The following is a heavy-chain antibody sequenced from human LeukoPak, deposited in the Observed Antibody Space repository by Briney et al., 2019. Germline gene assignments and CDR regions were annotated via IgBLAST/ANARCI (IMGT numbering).Heavy chain of an antibody. J-gene: IGHJ6*03. CDR1: GGSISSSSYY. CDR2: IYHSGST. D-gene: IGHD7-27*01. Sequence: SETLSLTCTVSGGSISSSSYYWGWIRQPPGKGLEWIGSIYHSGSTYYNPSLKSRVTISVDTSKNQFSLKLSSVTAADTAVYYCARHTSPNWGSPYYYYMDVWGKGTTVTVSS. V-gene: IGHV4-39*01. CDR3: ARHTSPNWGSPYYYYMDV.